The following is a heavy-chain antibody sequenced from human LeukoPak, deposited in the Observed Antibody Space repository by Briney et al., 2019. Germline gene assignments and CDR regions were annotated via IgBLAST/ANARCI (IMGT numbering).Heavy chain of an antibody. CDR2: TYYRSKWYN. CDR3: ASAAIIAAAGSFDY. J-gene: IGHJ4*02. CDR1: GDSVSSNSAA. Sequence: SQTLSLTFAISGDSVSSNSAAWNWIRQSPSRGLEWLGRTYYRSKWYNDYAVSVKSRITINPDTSKNQFSLQLNSVTPEHTAVYSCASAAIIAAAGSFDYWGQGTLVTVSS. V-gene: IGHV6-1*01. D-gene: IGHD6-13*01.